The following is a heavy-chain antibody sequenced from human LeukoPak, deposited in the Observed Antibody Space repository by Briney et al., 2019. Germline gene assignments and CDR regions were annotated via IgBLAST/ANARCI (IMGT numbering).Heavy chain of an antibody. J-gene: IGHJ4*02. CDR2: ISSSGSTI. Sequence: PGGSLRLSCAASGFTFSDYYMSWICQAPGKGLEWVSYISSSGSTIYYADSVKGRFTISRDNAKNSLYLQMNSLRAEDTAVYYCARDYYDSSGYYYFDYWGQGTLVTVSS. V-gene: IGHV3-11*04. D-gene: IGHD3-22*01. CDR3: ARDYYDSSGYYYFDY. CDR1: GFTFSDYY.